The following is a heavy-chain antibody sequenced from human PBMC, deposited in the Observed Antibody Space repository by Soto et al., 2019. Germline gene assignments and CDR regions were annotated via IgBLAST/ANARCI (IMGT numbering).Heavy chain of an antibody. Sequence: SETLSLTCAVYGGSFSGYYWSWIRQPPGKGLEWIGEINHSGSTNYNPSLKSRVTISVDTSKNQFSLKLSSVTAADTAVYYCVRGPEYSSSSSQNFDYWGQGTLVTVSS. D-gene: IGHD6-6*01. J-gene: IGHJ4*02. V-gene: IGHV4-34*01. CDR1: GGSFSGYY. CDR3: VRGPEYSSSSSQNFDY. CDR2: INHSGST.